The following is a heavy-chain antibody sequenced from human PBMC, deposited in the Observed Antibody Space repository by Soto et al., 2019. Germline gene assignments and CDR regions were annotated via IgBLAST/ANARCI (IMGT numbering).Heavy chain of an antibody. J-gene: IGHJ4*02. V-gene: IGHV1-3*01. CDR1: GYTFTTYA. CDR3: ARSFCRSTSCYRPFDF. CDR2: INAGNGVT. Sequence: ASVKVSCKSSGYTFTTYAMHWVRQAPGQRIEWMGWINAGNGVTKYSQKFQGRVTMTRDTSARTAYMELSSLRSEDTAVYYCARSFCRSTSCYRPFDFWGPGTLVTVSS. D-gene: IGHD2-2*01.